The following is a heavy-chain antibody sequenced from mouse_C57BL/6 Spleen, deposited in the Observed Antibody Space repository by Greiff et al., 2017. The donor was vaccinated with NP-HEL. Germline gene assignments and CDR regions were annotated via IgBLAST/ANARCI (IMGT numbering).Heavy chain of an antibody. J-gene: IGHJ2*01. CDR3: ADYYGSSPFDY. Sequence: QVQLKQSGAELARPGASVKLSCKASGYTFTSYGISWVKQRTGQGLEWIGEIYPRSGNTYYNEKFKGKATLTADKSSSTAYMELRSLTSEDSAVYFCADYYGSSPFDYWGQGTTLTVSS. D-gene: IGHD1-1*01. CDR2: IYPRSGNT. CDR1: GYTFTSYG. V-gene: IGHV1-81*01.